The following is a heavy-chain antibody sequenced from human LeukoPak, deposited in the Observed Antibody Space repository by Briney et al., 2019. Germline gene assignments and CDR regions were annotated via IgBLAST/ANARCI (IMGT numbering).Heavy chain of an antibody. Sequence: ASVTVSCKAYGYRFTSYGMTWVRQAPGQGLEWMGWISAYNGNTNYAQKLQGRVTLTTDTSTSIAYMELRSLRSDDTAVYYCAREGYCSGGTCYSTMNWFDPWGQGTLVTVSS. J-gene: IGHJ5*02. CDR1: GYRFTSYG. CDR3: AREGYCSGGTCYSTMNWFDP. V-gene: IGHV1-18*01. CDR2: ISAYNGNT. D-gene: IGHD2-15*01.